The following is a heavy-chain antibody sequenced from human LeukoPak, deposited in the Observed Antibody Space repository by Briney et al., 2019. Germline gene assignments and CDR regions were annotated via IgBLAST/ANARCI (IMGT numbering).Heavy chain of an antibody. CDR1: GASISSYY. V-gene: IGHV4-59*08. CDR3: ASSGYSSGWYGVYAFDI. CDR2: IYYSGST. J-gene: IGHJ3*02. Sequence: SETLSLTCSVSGASISSYYWSWIRQPPGKGLEWIGYIYYSGSTNYNPSLKSRVTISVDTSKNQFSLKLSSVTAADTAVYYCASSGYSSGWYGVYAFDIWGQGTMVTVSS. D-gene: IGHD6-19*01.